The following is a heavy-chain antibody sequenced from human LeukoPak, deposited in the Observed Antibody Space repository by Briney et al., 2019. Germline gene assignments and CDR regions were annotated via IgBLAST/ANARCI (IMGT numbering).Heavy chain of an antibody. D-gene: IGHD4-23*01. J-gene: IGHJ3*02. Sequence: ASVKVSCKASGGTFSSYAISWVRQAPGQGLEWMGGIIPIFGTPNYAQKFQGRVTIPTDESTSTAYMELSSLRSEDTAMYYCARDLPDFSLRISSGGFDIWGQGTMVTVSS. V-gene: IGHV1-69*05. CDR3: ARDLPDFSLRISSGGFDI. CDR1: GGTFSSYA. CDR2: IIPIFGTP.